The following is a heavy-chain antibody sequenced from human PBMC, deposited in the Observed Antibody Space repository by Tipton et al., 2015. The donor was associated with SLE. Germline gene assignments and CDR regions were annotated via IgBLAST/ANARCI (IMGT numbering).Heavy chain of an antibody. CDR3: AREHVWSGYYYYMDV. J-gene: IGHJ6*03. CDR2: INHSGST. Sequence: TLSLTCTVSGGSISSGGYYWSWIRQPPGKGLEWIGEINHSGSTNYNPSLKSRVTISVDTSKNQFSLKLSSVTAADTAVYYCAREHVWSGYYYYMDVWGKGTTVTVSS. D-gene: IGHD3-3*02. V-gene: IGHV4-39*07. CDR1: GGSISSGGYY.